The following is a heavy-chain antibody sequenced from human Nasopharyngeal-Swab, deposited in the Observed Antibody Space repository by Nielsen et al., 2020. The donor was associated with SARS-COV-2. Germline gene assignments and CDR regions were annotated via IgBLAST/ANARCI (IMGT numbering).Heavy chain of an antibody. V-gene: IGHV1-46*01. Sequence: WVRQAPGQGLEWMGIINPSGGSTSYAQKFQGRVTMTRDTSTSTVYMELSSLRSVDTAVYYCAREDYYDSSGYPPYYYYGMDVWGQGTTVTVSS. CDR2: INPSGGST. CDR3: AREDYYDSSGYPPYYYYGMDV. D-gene: IGHD3-22*01. J-gene: IGHJ6*02.